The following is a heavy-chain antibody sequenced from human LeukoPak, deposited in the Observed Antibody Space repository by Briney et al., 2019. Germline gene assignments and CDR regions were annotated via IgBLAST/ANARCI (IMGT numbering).Heavy chain of an antibody. CDR1: GGSIGSGTYY. CDR3: ARVGNPLVTVFAWFDP. J-gene: IGHJ5*02. V-gene: IGHV4-39*07. CDR2: IFCSGST. Sequence: PSETLSLTCTVSGGSIGSGTYYWGWIRQSPGKGLEWIGSIFCSGSTNYNPSLKSRVTISVDTSKNQFSLKLSSVTAADTAVYYCARVGNPLVTVFAWFDPWGQGTLVTVSS. D-gene: IGHD3-3*01.